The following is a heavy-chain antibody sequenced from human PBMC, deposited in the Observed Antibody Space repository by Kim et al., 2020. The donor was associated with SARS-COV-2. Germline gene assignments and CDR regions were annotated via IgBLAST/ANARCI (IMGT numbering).Heavy chain of an antibody. J-gene: IGHJ5*02. D-gene: IGHD6-13*01. Sequence: ASVKVSCKASGYTFTSYGISWVRQAPGQGLEWMGWISAYNGNTNYAQKLQGRVTMTTDTSTSTAYMELRGLRSDDTAVYYCARDRTAAAGTRSLVGWFDPWGQGTLVTVSS. CDR3: ARDRTAAAGTRSLVGWFDP. V-gene: IGHV1-18*01. CDR2: ISAYNGNT. CDR1: GYTFTSYG.